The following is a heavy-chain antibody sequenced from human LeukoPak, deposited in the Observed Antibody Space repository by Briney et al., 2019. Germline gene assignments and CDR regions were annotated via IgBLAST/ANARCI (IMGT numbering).Heavy chain of an antibody. CDR3: ARDPRHDRADY. J-gene: IGHJ4*02. Sequence: ASVKVSCKASGYTFTSYYMHWVRQAPGQGLEWMGWISAYNGNTNYAQKLQGRVTMTTDTSTSTAYMELRSLRSDDTAVYYCARDPRHDRADYWGQGTLVTVSS. D-gene: IGHD3-22*01. CDR2: ISAYNGNT. CDR1: GYTFTSYY. V-gene: IGHV1-18*04.